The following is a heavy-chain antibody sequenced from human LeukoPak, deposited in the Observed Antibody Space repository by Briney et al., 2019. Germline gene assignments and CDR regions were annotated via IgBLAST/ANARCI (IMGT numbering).Heavy chain of an antibody. CDR1: GGSISSSSYY. J-gene: IGHJ4*02. Sequence: TPSETLSLTCTVSGGSISSSSYYWGWIRQPPGKGLEWIGSIYYSGSTYYNPSLKSRVTISVDTSKNQFSLKLSSVTAADTAVYYCASTSSSYNFDYWGQGTLVTVSS. D-gene: IGHD6-13*01. CDR3: ASTSSSYNFDY. CDR2: IYYSGST. V-gene: IGHV4-39*01.